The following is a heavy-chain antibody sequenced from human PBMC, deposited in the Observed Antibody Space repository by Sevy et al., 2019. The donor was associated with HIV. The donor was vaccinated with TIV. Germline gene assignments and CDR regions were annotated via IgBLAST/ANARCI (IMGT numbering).Heavy chain of an antibody. D-gene: IGHD6-19*01. CDR3: AKAGVRVGGTFDLFYFDY. V-gene: IGHV3-23*01. J-gene: IGHJ4*02. Sequence: GGSLRLSCAASGFTFSTYAMSWVRQAPGKGLEWVSGISGSGVTTYYADSVKGRFTISRDNSKNTLYLQMNSLTAEDTAVYYCAKAGVRVGGTFDLFYFDYWGKGTLVTVSS. CDR1: GFTFSTYA. CDR2: ISGSGVTT.